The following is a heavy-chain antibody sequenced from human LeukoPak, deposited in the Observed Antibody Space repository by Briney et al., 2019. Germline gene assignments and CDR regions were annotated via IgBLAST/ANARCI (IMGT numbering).Heavy chain of an antibody. CDR3: ARDLGYSSSTVRFLFDP. Sequence: APVKVSCKASGGTFSSYAISWVRQAPGQGLEWMGWINPNSGGTNYAQKFQGRVTMTRDTSISTAYMELSRLRSDDTAVYYCARDLGYSSSTVRFLFDPWGQGTLVTVSS. CDR2: INPNSGGT. D-gene: IGHD6-6*01. V-gene: IGHV1-2*02. CDR1: GGTFSSYA. J-gene: IGHJ5*02.